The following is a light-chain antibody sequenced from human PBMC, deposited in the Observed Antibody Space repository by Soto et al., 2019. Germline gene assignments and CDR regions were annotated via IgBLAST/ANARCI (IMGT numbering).Light chain of an antibody. J-gene: IGKJ2*01. CDR3: QQYDSWPHT. V-gene: IGKV3-15*01. CDR1: QSISGD. Sequence: EIVMTQSPATLSVSPGERVTLSCGASQSISGDLAWYQQKPGQAPRLVIYGASTRATGVPSRFSGSGSATAFTLTISSLQSEDFAVYYCQQYDSWPHTFGLGTSLEIK. CDR2: GAS.